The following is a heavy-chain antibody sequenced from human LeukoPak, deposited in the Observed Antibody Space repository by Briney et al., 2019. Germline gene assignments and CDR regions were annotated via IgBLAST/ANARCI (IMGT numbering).Heavy chain of an antibody. CDR2: INPSGGST. V-gene: IGHV1-46*01. CDR3: ARYSSSPYNWFDP. J-gene: IGHJ5*02. D-gene: IGHD6-13*01. CDR1: GYSFTNYY. Sequence: ASVKVSCKTSGYSFTNYYMHWVRQAPGQGLEWMGIINPSGGSTSYAQKFQGRVTMTRDTSTSTVYMELSSLRSEDTAVYYCARYSSSPYNWFDPWGQGTLVTVSS.